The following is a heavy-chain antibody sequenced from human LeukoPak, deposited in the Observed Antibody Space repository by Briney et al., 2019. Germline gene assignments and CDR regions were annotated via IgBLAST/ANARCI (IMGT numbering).Heavy chain of an antibody. J-gene: IGHJ4*02. V-gene: IGHV4-59*01. CDR3: ARGGGYDMLTGPFDY. CDR1: GGSISSYY. D-gene: IGHD3-9*01. CDR2: IYYSGST. Sequence: SETLSLTCTVSGGSISSYYWSWIRQPPGKGLEWIGNIYYSGSTNYNPSLKSRVTISVDTSKNQFSLKLSSVTAADTAVYYCARGGGYDMLTGPFDYWGQGILVTVSS.